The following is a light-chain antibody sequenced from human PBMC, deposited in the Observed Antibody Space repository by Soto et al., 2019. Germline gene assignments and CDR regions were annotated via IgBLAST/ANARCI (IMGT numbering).Light chain of an antibody. CDR3: QQYGSSGT. CDR2: GAS. V-gene: IGKV3-20*01. Sequence: TQSPSSLSASVGGGVPITCQASQDISNYLAWYQQKPGQAPRLLIYGASNRATGIPDRFSGSGSGTDFTLTISRLEPEDFAVYYCQQYGSSGTFGQGTKVDIK. CDR1: QDISNY. J-gene: IGKJ1*01.